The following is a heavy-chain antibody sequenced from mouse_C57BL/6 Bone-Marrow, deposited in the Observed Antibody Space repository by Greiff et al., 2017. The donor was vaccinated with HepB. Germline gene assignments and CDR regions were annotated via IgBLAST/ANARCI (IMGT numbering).Heavy chain of an antibody. CDR1: GYTFTSYW. D-gene: IGHD2-3*01. Sequence: QVQLQQPGAELVKPGASVKLSCKASGYTFTSYWMHWVKQRPGQGLEWIGMIHPNSGSTNYNEKFNSKATLTVDKSSSTAYMQLSSLTSEDSAVYYCARVRWLVDWFAYWGQGTLVTVSA. V-gene: IGHV1-64*01. CDR2: IHPNSGST. J-gene: IGHJ3*01. CDR3: ARVRWLVDWFAY.